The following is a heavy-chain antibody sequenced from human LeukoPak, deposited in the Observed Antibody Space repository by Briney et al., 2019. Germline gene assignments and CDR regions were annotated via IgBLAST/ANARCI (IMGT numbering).Heavy chain of an antibody. V-gene: IGHV4-34*01. CDR3: ANYRGRHSDGAFDI. Sequence: SETLSLTCAVYGGSFSGYYWSWIQQPPGKGLEWIGEINHSGSTNSNPSLKSRATISVDTSKNQCSLKLRSVTAGDTDVYPCANYRGRHSDGAFDIWGQGTMVTVSS. CDR2: INHSGST. CDR1: GGSFSGYY. D-gene: IGHD2-15*01. J-gene: IGHJ3*02.